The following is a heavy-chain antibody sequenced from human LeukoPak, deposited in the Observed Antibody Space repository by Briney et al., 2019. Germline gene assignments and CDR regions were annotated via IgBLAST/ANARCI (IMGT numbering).Heavy chain of an antibody. D-gene: IGHD6-19*01. V-gene: IGHV1-46*01. CDR1: GGTFSSYA. J-gene: IGHJ3*02. Sequence: ASVKVSCKASGGTFSSYAISWVRQAPGQGLEWMGIINPSGGSTSYAQKFQGRVTMTRDTSTSTVYMELSSLRSEDTAVYYCARDSPQSRLVRAFDIWGQGTMVTVSS. CDR3: ARDSPQSRLVRAFDI. CDR2: INPSGGST.